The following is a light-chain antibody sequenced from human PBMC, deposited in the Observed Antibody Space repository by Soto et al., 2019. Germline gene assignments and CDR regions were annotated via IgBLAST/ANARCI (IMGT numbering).Light chain of an antibody. V-gene: IGKV3D-15*01. Sequence: EIVLTQSPDTLSVSPGERATLSCRASQSVGSKLAWYQQKPGQAPRLLIFAASTRATGIPARFSGSGSGTEFTLTISSLQSEDFVVYYCQQYNNWVTFGGGTKVDLK. CDR1: QSVGSK. J-gene: IGKJ4*01. CDR3: QQYNNWVT. CDR2: AAS.